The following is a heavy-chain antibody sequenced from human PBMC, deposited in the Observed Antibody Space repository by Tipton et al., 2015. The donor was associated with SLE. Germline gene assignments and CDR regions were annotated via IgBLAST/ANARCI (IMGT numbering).Heavy chain of an antibody. CDR2: IYYSGST. Sequence: TLSLTCAVYGGSISSSSYYWGWIRQPPGKGLEWIGSIYYSGSTYYNPSLKSRVTISVDTSKNQFSLKLSSVTAADTAVYYCARRLTRYSGYDYFDYWGQGTLVTVSS. D-gene: IGHD5-12*01. CDR1: GGSISSSSYY. V-gene: IGHV4-39*07. J-gene: IGHJ4*02. CDR3: ARRLTRYSGYDYFDY.